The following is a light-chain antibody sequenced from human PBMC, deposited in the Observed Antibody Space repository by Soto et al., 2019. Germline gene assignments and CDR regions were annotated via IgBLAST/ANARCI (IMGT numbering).Light chain of an antibody. Sequence: VNTGCPDTLGWSSGRETALFWRASQSVSSYLAWYQQKPGQAPRLLIYGASTRATGIPARFSGSGSGTEFTLIICSLQIQDSEVYYCQHYNILLWPFAGGTKVDIK. CDR3: QHYNILLWP. V-gene: IGKV3-15*01. J-gene: IGKJ4*02. CDR1: QSVSSY. CDR2: GAS.